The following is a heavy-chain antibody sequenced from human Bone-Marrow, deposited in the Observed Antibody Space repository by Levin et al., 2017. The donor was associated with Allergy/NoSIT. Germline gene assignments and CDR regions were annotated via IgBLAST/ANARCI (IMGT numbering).Heavy chain of an antibody. V-gene: IGHV2-70*11. J-gene: IGHJ4*02. D-gene: IGHD3-10*01. CDR3: ARIQCGGSSGKYYPFDF. Sequence: GSGPTLVKPTQTLTLTCTFSGFSLTSEGMCVGWIRQPPGKALEWLARIDWDGDAYYTTHLKTRLTISRDTSKNKVLLPMTNMDPVDTATKYCARIQCGGSSGKYYPFDFWGQGTLVTVSS. CDR2: IDWDGDA. CDR1: GFSLTSEGMC.